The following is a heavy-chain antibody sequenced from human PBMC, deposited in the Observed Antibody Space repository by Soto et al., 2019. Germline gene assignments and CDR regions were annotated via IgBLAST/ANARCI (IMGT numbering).Heavy chain of an antibody. CDR3: ARDQTTGDWFDA. V-gene: IGHV3-48*04. J-gene: IGHJ5*02. CDR1: GFTFSSYS. Sequence: PGGSLRLSCAGSGFTFSSYSMTWVRQAPGKGLEWLSFISSSSSIINYADSVKGRFTISRDNAKNTVYLQMNSLRAEDTAVYYCARDQTTGDWFDAWGQGTLVTVSS. CDR2: ISSSSSII. D-gene: IGHD4-17*01.